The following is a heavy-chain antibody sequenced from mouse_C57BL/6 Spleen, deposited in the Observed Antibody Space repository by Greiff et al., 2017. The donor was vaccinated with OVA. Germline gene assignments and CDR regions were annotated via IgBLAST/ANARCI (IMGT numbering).Heavy chain of an antibody. D-gene: IGHD1-1*01. CDR2: IYPGSGST. J-gene: IGHJ3*01. CDR3: ARWSDYSAWFAY. V-gene: IGHV1-55*01. CDR1: GYTFTSYW. Sequence: QVQLQQPGAELVKPGASVKMSCKASGYTFTSYWITWVKQRPGQGLEWIGDIYPGSGSTNYNEKFKSKATLTVDTSSSTAYMQLSSLTSEDSAVXYCARWSDYSAWFAYWGQGTLVTVSA.